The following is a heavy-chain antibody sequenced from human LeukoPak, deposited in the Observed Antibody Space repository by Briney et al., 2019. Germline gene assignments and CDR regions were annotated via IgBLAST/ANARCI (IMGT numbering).Heavy chain of an antibody. V-gene: IGHV1-46*01. CDR3: ARGRVDYGSSGYYYFDY. Sequence: ASVKVSCKTCGYTFTSYYLHWVRQAPGQGLEWVGIIHPSDGSTRDAQKFQGRVTVTRDTSTSTLYMELSSLRSEDTAVYYCARGRVDYGSSGYYYFDYWGQGTLVTVSS. CDR2: IHPSDGST. J-gene: IGHJ4*02. CDR1: GYTFTSYY. D-gene: IGHD3-22*01.